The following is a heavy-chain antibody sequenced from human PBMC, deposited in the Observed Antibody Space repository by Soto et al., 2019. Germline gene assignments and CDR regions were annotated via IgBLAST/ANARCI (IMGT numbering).Heavy chain of an antibody. CDR2: ISAYNGNT. CDR1: GYTFTSYG. D-gene: IGHD3-22*01. V-gene: IGHV1-18*01. Sequence: QVQLVQSGAEVKKPGASVKVSCKASGYTFTSYGISWVRQAPGQGLEWMGWISAYNGNTNYAQKLQGRVTMTTDTSTSTAYMDLRSLRSDDTAVYYCARSSPYDYYDSSGYRTLYFDYWGQGTLVTVSS. J-gene: IGHJ4*02. CDR3: ARSSPYDYYDSSGYRTLYFDY.